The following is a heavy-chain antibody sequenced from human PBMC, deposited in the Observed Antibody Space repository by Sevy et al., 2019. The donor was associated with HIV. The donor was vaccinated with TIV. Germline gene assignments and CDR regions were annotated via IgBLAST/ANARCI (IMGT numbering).Heavy chain of an antibody. CDR1: GGSISSGGYY. CDR3: ARESRRGKQHNWFDP. CDR2: IYYSGST. V-gene: IGHV4-31*03. Sequence: SETLSLTCTVSGGSISSGGYYWSWIRQHPGKGLEGIGNIYYSGSTYYNPSLKSRVTISVDTSKNQFSLKLSSVTAADTAGYYCARESRRGKQHNWFDPWGQGTLVTVSS. D-gene: IGHD1-1*01. J-gene: IGHJ5*02.